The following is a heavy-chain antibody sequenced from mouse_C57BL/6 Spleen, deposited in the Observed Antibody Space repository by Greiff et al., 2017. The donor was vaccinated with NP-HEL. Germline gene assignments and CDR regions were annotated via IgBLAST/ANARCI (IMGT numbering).Heavy chain of an antibody. CDR2: IRSKSSNYAT. CDR1: GFTFNTYA. D-gene: IGHD1-1*01. J-gene: IGHJ4*01. CDR3: VRGPVVEDYYAMDY. V-gene: IGHV10-3*01. Sequence: EVQVVESGGGLVQPKGSLKLSCAASGFTFNTYAMHWVRQAPGKGLEWVARIRSKSSNYATYYANSVKDRFTISRDDSQSMLYLQMNNLKTEDTAMYYCVRGPVVEDYYAMDYWGQGTSVTVSS.